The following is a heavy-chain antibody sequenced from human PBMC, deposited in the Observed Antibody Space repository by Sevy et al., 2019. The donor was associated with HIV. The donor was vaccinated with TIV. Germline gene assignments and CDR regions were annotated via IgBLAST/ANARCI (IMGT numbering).Heavy chain of an antibody. V-gene: IGHV1-2*02. J-gene: IGHJ6*02. CDR3: TRDRMIFGGQGGMDV. CDR1: GYSFTAYY. Sequence: ASVKVSCKASGYSFTAYYMHWVRQAPGHGLEWMGWINPNSGDTEYAQKFQGRVTMTTDTSIKTAYMDLSRLRSDETAVFYCTRDRMIFGGQGGMDVWGQGTTVTVSS. CDR2: INPNSGDT. D-gene: IGHD3-3*01.